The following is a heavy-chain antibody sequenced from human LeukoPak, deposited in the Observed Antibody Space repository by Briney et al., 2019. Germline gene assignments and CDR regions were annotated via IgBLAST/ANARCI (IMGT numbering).Heavy chain of an antibody. J-gene: IGHJ4*02. Sequence: SETLSLTCTVSGGSISSSRYYWGWIRQPPGKGLEWIGSIYYSGSTYYNPSLKSRVTISVDTSKNHFSLKLSSVTAADTAVYYCARKAPYYSDGSGTLGTYYFDNWGQGTLVTVSS. D-gene: IGHD3-22*01. V-gene: IGHV4-39*02. CDR3: ARKAPYYSDGSGTLGTYYFDN. CDR2: IYYSGST. CDR1: GGSISSSRYY.